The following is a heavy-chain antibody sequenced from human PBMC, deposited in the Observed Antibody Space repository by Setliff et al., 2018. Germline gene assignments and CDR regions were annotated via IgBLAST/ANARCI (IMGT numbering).Heavy chain of an antibody. CDR1: GGSISGTSTETYL. J-gene: IGHJ4*02. CDR3: ARGGTYRYFDY. Sequence: SETLSLTCTVSGGSISGTSTETYLWSWIRQPPGKGLEFIGYVFFNGAAKYGPSLKSRVAISVDTSKEQFSLKLSSVTAADTAVYFCARGGTYRYFDYWGQGAQVTVSS. CDR2: VFFNGAA. V-gene: IGHV4-61*01. D-gene: IGHD3-16*02.